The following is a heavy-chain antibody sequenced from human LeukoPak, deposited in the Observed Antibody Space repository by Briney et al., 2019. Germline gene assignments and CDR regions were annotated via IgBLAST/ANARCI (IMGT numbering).Heavy chain of an antibody. D-gene: IGHD3-10*01. CDR3: AKDAYGSGSYFDY. CDR2: ISYDGSNK. Sequence: GGSLRLSCAASGFTFSSYAMHWVRQAPGKGLEWVAVISYDGSNKYYADSVKGRFTISRDNSKNTLYLQMNSLRAEDTAVYYCAKDAYGSGSYFDYWGQGTLVTVSS. V-gene: IGHV3-30-3*01. CDR1: GFTFSSYA. J-gene: IGHJ4*02.